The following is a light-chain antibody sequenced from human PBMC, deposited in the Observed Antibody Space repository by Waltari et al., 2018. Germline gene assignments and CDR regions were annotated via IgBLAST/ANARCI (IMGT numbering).Light chain of an antibody. CDR1: QGINNY. Sequence: DIQMTQSPSSVSASVGDRVILTCRASQGINNYLAWYQQKPGRAPKLLISAASNLQSGVPSRFIGSGSETDFTLTISSLQPEDFATYYCQQGRDFPYTFGQGTNLEIK. V-gene: IGKV1-12*01. CDR2: AAS. J-gene: IGKJ2*01. CDR3: QQGRDFPYT.